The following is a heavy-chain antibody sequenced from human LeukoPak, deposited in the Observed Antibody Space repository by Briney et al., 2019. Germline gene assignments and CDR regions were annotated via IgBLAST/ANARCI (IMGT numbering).Heavy chain of an antibody. V-gene: IGHV3-23*01. CDR1: GFTVSSNE. D-gene: IGHD2-15*01. Sequence: TGGSLRLSCAASGFTVSSNEMSWVRQAPGKGLEWVSAISGSGDGTYSADSVKGRFTISRDNSKNTLYLQMNSLRAEDTAVYYCAKDPEISTRRNYFDYWGQGTLVTVSS. CDR3: AKDPEISTRRNYFDY. CDR2: ISGSGDGT. J-gene: IGHJ4*02.